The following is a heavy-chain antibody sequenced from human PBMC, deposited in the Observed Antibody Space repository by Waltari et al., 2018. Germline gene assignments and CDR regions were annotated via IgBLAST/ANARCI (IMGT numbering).Heavy chain of an antibody. CDR1: GGHFRRYA. Sequence: QVQLVQSGAEVKKPGSSVKVSGKASGGHFRRYAIRRVRPAPGQGLEWTGGIIPIFSTANYAQKFKGRVTITADESTSTAYMELSSLRSEDTAVYYCARSNSGDYYDSSGPGDYWGQGTLVTVSS. CDR2: IIPIFSTA. V-gene: IGHV1-69*01. D-gene: IGHD3-22*01. J-gene: IGHJ4*02. CDR3: ARSNSGDYYDSSGPGDY.